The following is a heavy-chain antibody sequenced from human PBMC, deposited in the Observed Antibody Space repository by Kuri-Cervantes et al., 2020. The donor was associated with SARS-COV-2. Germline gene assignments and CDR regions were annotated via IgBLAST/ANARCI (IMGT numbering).Heavy chain of an antibody. CDR2: ISYDGSNK. CDR1: GFTFSSYG. Sequence: GESLKISCAASGFTFSSYGMHWVRQAPGKGLEWVAVISYDGSNKYYADSVKGRFTISRDNSKNTLYLQMNSLRAEDTAVYYCARDYGEQYFDYWGQGTLVTVSS. J-gene: IGHJ4*02. V-gene: IGHV3-30*03. CDR3: ARDYGEQYFDY. D-gene: IGHD4-17*01.